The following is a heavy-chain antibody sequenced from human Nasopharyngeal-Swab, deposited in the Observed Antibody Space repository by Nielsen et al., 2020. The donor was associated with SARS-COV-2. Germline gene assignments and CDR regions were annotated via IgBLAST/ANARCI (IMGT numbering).Heavy chain of an antibody. CDR2: FDPEDGET. Sequence: ASVKVSCKVSGCTLTELSMHWVRQAPGKGLEWMGGFDPEDGETIYAQKFQGRVTMTEDTSTDTAYMELSSLRSEDTAVYYCATVRTGSYGGDAFDIWGQGTMVTVSS. J-gene: IGHJ3*02. CDR1: GCTLTELS. V-gene: IGHV1-24*01. CDR3: ATVRTGSYGGDAFDI. D-gene: IGHD1-26*01.